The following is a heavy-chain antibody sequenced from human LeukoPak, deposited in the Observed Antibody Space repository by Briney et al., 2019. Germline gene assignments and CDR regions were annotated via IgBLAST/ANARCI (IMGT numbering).Heavy chain of an antibody. V-gene: IGHV3-74*01. CDR2: INSDGSTT. Sequence: GGSLRLSCAASGFTFSSYWMHWVRQAPGKGLVWVSRINSDGSTTNYADSVKGRFTISRDNARNTLYLQMNSLRAEDTAMYYCARRSSGSPPFYFDYWGQGTLVTVSS. J-gene: IGHJ4*02. CDR3: ARRSSGSPPFYFDY. D-gene: IGHD1-26*01. CDR1: GFTFSSYW.